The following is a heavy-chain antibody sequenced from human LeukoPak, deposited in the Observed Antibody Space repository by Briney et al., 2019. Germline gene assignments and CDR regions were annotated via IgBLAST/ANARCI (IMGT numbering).Heavy chain of an antibody. V-gene: IGHV1-46*01. J-gene: IGHJ4*02. CDR3: ARGGKTLWFGKQTYHEFDY. CDR2: INPSGGST. CDR1: GYTFTSYY. D-gene: IGHD3-10*01. Sequence: ASVKVSCKASGYTFTSYYMHWVRQAPGQGLEWMGIINPSGGSTSYAQKFQGRVTMTRDTSTSTVYMELSSLRSEDTAVYYCARGGKTLWFGKQTYHEFDYWGQGTLVTVSS.